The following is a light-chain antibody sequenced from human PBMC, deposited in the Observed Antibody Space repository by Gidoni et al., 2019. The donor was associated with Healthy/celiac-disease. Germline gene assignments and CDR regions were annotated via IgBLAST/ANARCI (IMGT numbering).Light chain of an antibody. V-gene: IGKV3-15*01. J-gene: IGKJ1*01. CDR2: GAS. CDR1: QSVSSN. CDR3: QQYNNWHPWT. Sequence: EIVMTLSPAAPSVSPGERAALPSRASQSVSSNLAWYPQKPGQAPRLLIYGASTRATGIPARFSGSGSGTKFTLTISSLQSEDFAVYYCQQYNNWHPWTFGQGTKVEIK.